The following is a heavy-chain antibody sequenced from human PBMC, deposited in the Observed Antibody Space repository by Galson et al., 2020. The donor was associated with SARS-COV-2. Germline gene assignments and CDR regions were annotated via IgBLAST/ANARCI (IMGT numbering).Heavy chain of an antibody. V-gene: IGHV3-23*01. CDR3: AKASLSSYRLAGGYYGMDV. CDR2: ISGSGGST. J-gene: IGHJ6*02. D-gene: IGHD2-15*01. CDR1: GFTFSSYA. Sequence: GGSLRLSCAASGFTFSSYAMSWVRQAPAKGLEWVSAISGSGGSTYYADSVKGRFTISRDNSKNTLYLQMNSLRAEDTAVYYCAKASLSSYRLAGGYYGMDVWGQGTTVTVSS.